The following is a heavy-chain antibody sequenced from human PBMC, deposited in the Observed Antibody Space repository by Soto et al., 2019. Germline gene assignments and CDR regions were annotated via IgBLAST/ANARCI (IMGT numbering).Heavy chain of an antibody. CDR3: ARDGGMVRGVIIDYYYGMDV. J-gene: IGHJ6*02. V-gene: IGHV1-69*04. CDR1: GGTFSSYT. D-gene: IGHD3-10*01. Sequence: SVKVSCKASGGTFSSYTISWVRQAPGQGLEWMGRIIPILGIANYAQKFQGRVTITADKSTSTAYMELSSLRSEDTAVYYCARDGGMVRGVIIDYYYGMDVWGQGTTVTVSS. CDR2: IIPILGIA.